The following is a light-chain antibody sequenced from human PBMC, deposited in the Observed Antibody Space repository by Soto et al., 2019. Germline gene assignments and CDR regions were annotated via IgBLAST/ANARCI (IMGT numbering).Light chain of an antibody. J-gene: IGKJ1*01. CDR2: SAS. V-gene: IGKV3-15*01. Sequence: ETVMTQSPATLFLSPGERATLSCRASQSVSTNLVWYQQKPGQAPRLLIYSASIRATGIPARFSGSVSEPNFTLNFGSLQSEDFAVYYCYQYKNWPPWTFGQGTKVEVK. CDR3: YQYKNWPPWT. CDR1: QSVSTN.